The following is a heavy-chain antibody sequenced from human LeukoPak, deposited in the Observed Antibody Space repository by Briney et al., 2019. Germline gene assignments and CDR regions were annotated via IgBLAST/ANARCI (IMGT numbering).Heavy chain of an antibody. Sequence: ASVKVSCKASGYIFTNYGIIWVRQAPGQGLEWMGWINTYNGKTNYAQKVQGRVTMATDTSTSTAYMELRSLRSDDTAVYYCAKSHSGSLRAPFDNWGQGTLVTVPS. D-gene: IGHD3-22*01. J-gene: IGHJ4*02. V-gene: IGHV1-18*01. CDR3: AKSHSGSLRAPFDN. CDR1: GYIFTNYG. CDR2: INTYNGKT.